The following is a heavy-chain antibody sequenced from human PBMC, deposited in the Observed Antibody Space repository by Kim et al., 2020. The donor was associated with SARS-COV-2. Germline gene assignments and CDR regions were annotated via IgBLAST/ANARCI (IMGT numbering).Heavy chain of an antibody. D-gene: IGHD6-13*01. Sequence: SETLSLTCTVSGGSISSGGYYWSWIRQHPGKGLEWIGYIYYSGSTYYNPSLKSRVTISVDTSKNQFSLKLSSVTAADTAVYYCARVIAAAGHWYFDLWGRGNLVTVSS. CDR3: ARVIAAAGHWYFDL. CDR2: IYYSGST. J-gene: IGHJ2*01. CDR1: GGSISSGGYY. V-gene: IGHV4-31*03.